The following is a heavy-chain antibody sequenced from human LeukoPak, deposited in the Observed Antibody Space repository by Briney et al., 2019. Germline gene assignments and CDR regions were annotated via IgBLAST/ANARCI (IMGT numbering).Heavy chain of an antibody. CDR2: IKQDGSER. CDR1: GFTFSSYW. CDR3: ARDRSSSGDY. D-gene: IGHD6-25*01. J-gene: IGHJ4*02. V-gene: IGHV3-7*01. Sequence: PGGSLRLSCAASGFTFSSYWMNWVRQAPGKGLEWVANIKQDGSERHYVDSVNGRFTISRDNAKNSLHLQMNSPRADDTAVYYCARDRSSSGDYWGQGTLVSVSS.